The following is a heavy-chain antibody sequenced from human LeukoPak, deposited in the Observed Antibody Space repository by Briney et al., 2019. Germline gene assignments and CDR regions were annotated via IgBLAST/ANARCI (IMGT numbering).Heavy chain of an antibody. D-gene: IGHD2-21*01. J-gene: IGHJ4*02. Sequence: PGGSLRLSCTASGFTFGDYAMSWVRQAPGKGLEWVGFIRSKAYGGTTEYAASAKGRFTISRDDSKSIAYLQMNSLKTEDTAVYYCTSDPEYCGGDCYSFDYWGQGTLVTVSS. CDR3: TSDPEYCGGDCYSFDY. CDR2: IRSKAYGGTT. CDR1: GFTFGDYA. V-gene: IGHV3-49*04.